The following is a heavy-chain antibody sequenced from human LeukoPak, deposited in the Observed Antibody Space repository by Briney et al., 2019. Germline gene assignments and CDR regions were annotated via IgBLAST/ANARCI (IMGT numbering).Heavy chain of an antibody. CDR3: AGYYDFWSGYYRTDY. J-gene: IGHJ4*02. CDR2: IKQDGSEK. CDR1: GFTFSSYW. Sequence: PGGSLRLSCAASGFTFSSYWMSWVRQAPGKGLEWVANIKQDGSEKYYVDSVKGRFTISGDNAKNSLYLQMNSLRAEDTAVYYCAGYYDFWSGYYRTDYWGQGTLVTVSS. D-gene: IGHD3-3*01. V-gene: IGHV3-7*01.